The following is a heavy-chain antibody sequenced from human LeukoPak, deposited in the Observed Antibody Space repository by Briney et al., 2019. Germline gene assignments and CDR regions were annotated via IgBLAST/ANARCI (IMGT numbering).Heavy chain of an antibody. CDR3: ASHYDILTGYIDY. D-gene: IGHD3-9*01. V-gene: IGHV3-23*01. CDR1: GYTLSSYA. CDR2: ISGSGGST. Sequence: GGSLRLSGAASGYTLSSYAMSWVRQAPGKGLEWVSAISGSGGSTYYADSVKGRFTISRDNSKNTLYLQMNSLRAEDTAVYYCASHYDILTGYIDYWGQGTLVTVSS. J-gene: IGHJ4*02.